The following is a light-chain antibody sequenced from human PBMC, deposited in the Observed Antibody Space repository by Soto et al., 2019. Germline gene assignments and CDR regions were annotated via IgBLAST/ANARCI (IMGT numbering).Light chain of an antibody. J-gene: IGLJ2*01. V-gene: IGLV2-18*02. Sequence: QSVLIQPPSVSGSPGQSVTISCTGTSSDVGSYDFVSWYQQHPGTVPKPMIYNVNGQPSGVPDRFSGSKSGNTASMTISGLQAEDEADYQCCSHTSSATERVFDGGTKVTVL. CDR3: CSHTSSATERV. CDR2: NVN. CDR1: SSDVGSYDF.